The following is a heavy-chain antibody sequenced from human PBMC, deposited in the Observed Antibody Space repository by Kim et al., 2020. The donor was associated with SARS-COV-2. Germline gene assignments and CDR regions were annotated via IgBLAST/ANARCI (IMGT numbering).Heavy chain of an antibody. Sequence: SVKGRFTIPRDNAKNSLYLQMNSRRAEDTAVYYCARGDDYVWGSTNAFDIWGQGTMVTVSS. J-gene: IGHJ3*02. D-gene: IGHD3-16*01. CDR3: ARGDDYVWGSTNAFDI. V-gene: IGHV3-11*01.